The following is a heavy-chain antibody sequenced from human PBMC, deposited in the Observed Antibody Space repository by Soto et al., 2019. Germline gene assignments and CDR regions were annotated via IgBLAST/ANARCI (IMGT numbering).Heavy chain of an antibody. Sequence: QVQLVQSGPEVKKPGASVKVSCKGSGYTFSNYGVTWVRQAPGQGLERLWWVSAYNRNTDYAQKFEGRATMTIDTSTNTAYLELRGLTPDDTAVYYCARERRWEPLLYWGQGTL. D-gene: IGHD1-26*01. CDR1: GYTFSNYG. CDR3: ARERRWEPLLY. CDR2: VSAYNRNT. J-gene: IGHJ4*02. V-gene: IGHV1-18*01.